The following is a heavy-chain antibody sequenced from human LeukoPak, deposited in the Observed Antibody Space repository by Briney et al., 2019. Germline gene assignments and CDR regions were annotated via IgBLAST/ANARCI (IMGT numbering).Heavy chain of an antibody. V-gene: IGHV1-2*06. Sequence: ASVNVSCKASGYTFTGYYMHWVRQAPGQGLEWMGRINPNSGGTNYAQKFQGRVTMTRDTSISTAYMDLSRLRSDDTAVYFCAREHCSGGSCYSEGLPRNWFDPWGQGTLVTVSS. CDR2: INPNSGGT. J-gene: IGHJ5*02. CDR3: AREHCSGGSCYSEGLPRNWFDP. D-gene: IGHD2-15*01. CDR1: GYTFTGYY.